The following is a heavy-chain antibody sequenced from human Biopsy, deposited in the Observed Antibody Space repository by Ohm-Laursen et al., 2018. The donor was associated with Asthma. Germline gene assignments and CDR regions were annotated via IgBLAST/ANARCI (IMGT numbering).Heavy chain of an antibody. CDR3: ARGDSSGWSHYYFDY. CDR2: IYSGGTS. D-gene: IGHD6-19*01. V-gene: IGHV3-53*01. J-gene: IGHJ4*02. CDR1: GFTVSRDH. Sequence: SLRLSCAASGFTVSRDHMFWVRPAPGKGLEWVSVIYSGGTSHTADSVRGRFTISRDFSKNTLHLQMHSLRAGDTAVYYCARGDSSGWSHYYFDYWGQGTLVTVSS.